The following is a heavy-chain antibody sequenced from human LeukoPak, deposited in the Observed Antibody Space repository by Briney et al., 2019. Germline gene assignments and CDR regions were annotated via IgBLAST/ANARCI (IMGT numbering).Heavy chain of an antibody. CDR3: ARDPTTVTKGLDI. CDR2: ISYIGST. V-gene: IGHV4-59*11. Sequence: PSETLSLTCTVSGGSFNSHCWSWIRQPPGKGLEWIGYISYIGSTNYNPSLKSRVTISVDTSKNQFSLKLSSVTAADTAVYYCARDPTTVTKGLDIWGQGTMVTVSS. J-gene: IGHJ3*02. D-gene: IGHD4-17*01. CDR1: GGSFNSHC.